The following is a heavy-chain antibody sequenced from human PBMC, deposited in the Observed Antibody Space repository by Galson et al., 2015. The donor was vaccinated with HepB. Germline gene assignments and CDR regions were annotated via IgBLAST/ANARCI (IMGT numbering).Heavy chain of an antibody. D-gene: IGHD5-12*01. CDR2: TYYRSKWYN. Sequence: CAISGDSVSSNSASWNWIRQSPSRGLEWLGRTYYRSKWYNDYAVSVKSRITINPDTSKNQFSLQLNSVTPEDTAVYYCARDSAKWGGYSGYDTPIDYWGQGTLVTVSS. CDR3: ARDSAKWGGYSGYDTPIDY. V-gene: IGHV6-1*01. CDR1: GDSVSSNSAS. J-gene: IGHJ4*02.